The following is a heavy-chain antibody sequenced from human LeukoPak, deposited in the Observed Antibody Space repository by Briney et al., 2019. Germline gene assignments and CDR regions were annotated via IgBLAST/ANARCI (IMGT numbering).Heavy chain of an antibody. CDR1: GGSISSSSYY. J-gene: IGHJ4*02. D-gene: IGHD4-17*01. V-gene: IGHV4-39*01. CDR2: IYYSGST. CDR3: ARHAFYGDYADY. Sequence: SETLSLTCTVSGGSISSSSYYWGWIRQPPGKGLEWIGSIYYSGSTYYNPSLKSRVTISVDTSKNQFSLKLSSVPAADTAVYYCARHAFYGDYADYWGQGTLVTVSS.